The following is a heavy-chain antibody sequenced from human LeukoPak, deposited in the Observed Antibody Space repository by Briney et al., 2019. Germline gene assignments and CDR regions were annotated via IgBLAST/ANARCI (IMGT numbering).Heavy chain of an antibody. CDR1: GGTYNNYA. V-gene: IGHV1-69*13. CDR3: ARDHRGFYYGSGNYYYLDV. Sequence: AASVTVSCTASGGTYNNYAITWVRQAPGQGLEWVGGILPAFGTSNYAQRFQGRVTITADESTGTTYMELSSLRSEDTAVYYCARDHRGFYYGSGNYYYLDVWGKGTTVTVSS. CDR2: ILPAFGTS. D-gene: IGHD3-10*01. J-gene: IGHJ6*03.